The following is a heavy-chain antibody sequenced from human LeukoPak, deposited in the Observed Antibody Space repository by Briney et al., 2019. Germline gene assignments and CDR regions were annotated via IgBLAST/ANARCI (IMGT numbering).Heavy chain of an antibody. CDR3: TREADDFWSGYYPY. Sequence: GGSLRLSCAASGFTFSNAWMSWVRQAPGKGLEWVGRIKSKTDGGTTDYAAPVKGRFTISRDDSKNTLYLQMNSLKTEDTAVYYCTREADDFWSGYYPYWGQGTLVTVSS. CDR2: IKSKTDGGTT. J-gene: IGHJ4*02. D-gene: IGHD3-3*01. CDR1: GFTFSNAW. V-gene: IGHV3-15*01.